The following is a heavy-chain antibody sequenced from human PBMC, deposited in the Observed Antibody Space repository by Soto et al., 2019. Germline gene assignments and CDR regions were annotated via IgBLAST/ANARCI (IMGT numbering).Heavy chain of an antibody. CDR1: GGTFNTYT. J-gene: IGHJ1*01. D-gene: IGHD1-26*01. V-gene: IGHV1-69*01. Sequence: QVQLVQSGTDVKKPGSSVTVSCKASGGTFNTYTFSWVRQAPGHGLEWLGSIIPIFGTTHYAQSFQGRLSITADQSSTTTYMELRSLTSHDPALYYCARIPRYSFPTSDPLDNWGHGTLVTVSS. CDR3: ARIPRYSFPTSDPLDN. CDR2: IIPIFGTT.